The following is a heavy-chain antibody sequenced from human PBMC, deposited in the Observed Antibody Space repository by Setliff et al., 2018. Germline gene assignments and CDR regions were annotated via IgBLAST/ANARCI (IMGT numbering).Heavy chain of an antibody. CDR2: ISSSSSYI. Sequence: PGGSLRLSCAASGFTFTNYAMTWVRQAPGKGLEWVSSISSSSSYIYYADSVKGRFTISRDNAKNSLYLQMNSLRAEDTAVYYCIRDTSGWAFDYWGQGTLVTVSS. CDR3: IRDTSGWAFDY. V-gene: IGHV3-21*04. D-gene: IGHD6-19*01. J-gene: IGHJ4*02. CDR1: GFTFTNYA.